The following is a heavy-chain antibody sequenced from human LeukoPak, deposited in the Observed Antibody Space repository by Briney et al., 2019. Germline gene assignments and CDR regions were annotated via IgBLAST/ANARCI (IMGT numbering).Heavy chain of an antibody. CDR3: ARDGVTMVRGVIDY. CDR1: GFTFSDYY. CDR2: ISSSGSTI. V-gene: IGHV3-11*01. D-gene: IGHD3-10*01. Sequence: GGSLRLSCAAAGFTFSDYYMSWIRQAPGKGLEWISYISSSGSTIYYADSVKGRFTISRDNAKNSLYLQMNSLRAEDTAVYYCARDGVTMVRGVIDYWGQGTLVTVSS. J-gene: IGHJ4*02.